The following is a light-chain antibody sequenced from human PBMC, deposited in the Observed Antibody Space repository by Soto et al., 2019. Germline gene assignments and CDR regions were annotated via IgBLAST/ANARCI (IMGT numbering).Light chain of an antibody. CDR1: SSDVGAYDY. V-gene: IGLV2-14*03. Sequence: QSVLTQPASVSGSPGQSITISCTGTSSDVGAYDYVSWYQQHPDKAPKLMIYEVSNRPSGVSNRFSGSKSVNTATLTISGLQTDYEADYYCSSYTTSSTRVFGTVTKVTVL. CDR2: EVS. J-gene: IGLJ1*01. CDR3: SSYTTSSTRV.